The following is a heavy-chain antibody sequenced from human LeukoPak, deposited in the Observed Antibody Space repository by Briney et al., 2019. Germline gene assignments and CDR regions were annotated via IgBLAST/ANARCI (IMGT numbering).Heavy chain of an antibody. Sequence: PSETLSLTCTVSGGSISGYYWSWIRQPAGKGLEWIGRIYTSGSTNYNPSLKSRVTMSVDTSKNQFSLKLSSVTAADTAVYYCARDLGESYQLLSDAFDIWGQGTMVTVSS. D-gene: IGHD2-2*01. V-gene: IGHV4-4*07. J-gene: IGHJ3*02. CDR3: ARDLGESYQLLSDAFDI. CDR1: GGSISGYY. CDR2: IYTSGST.